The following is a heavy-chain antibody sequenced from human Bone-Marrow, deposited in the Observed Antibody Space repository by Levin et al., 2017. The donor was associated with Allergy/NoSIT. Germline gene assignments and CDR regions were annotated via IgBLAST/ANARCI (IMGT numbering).Heavy chain of an antibody. V-gene: IGHV1-46*04. Sequence: GESLKISCKASGYTFSSFYIHWVRQAPGQGLEWMGIINPSSGSTSYAQNLQGRVTMTRDTSTSTVHMELSSLGSEDTAVYYCARDGSRSGWEREYFDYWGQGTLVTVSS. CDR3: ARDGSRSGWEREYFDY. CDR2: INPSSGST. CDR1: GYTFSSFY. J-gene: IGHJ4*02. D-gene: IGHD6-19*01.